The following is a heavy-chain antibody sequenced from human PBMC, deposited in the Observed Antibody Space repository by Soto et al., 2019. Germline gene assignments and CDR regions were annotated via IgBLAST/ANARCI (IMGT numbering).Heavy chain of an antibody. CDR1: GGSVSSGSYY. V-gene: IGHV4-61*01. Sequence: PSETLSLTCTVSGGSVSSGSYYWSWIRQPPGKGLEWIGYIYYSGSTNYNPSLKSRVTISVDTSKNQFSLKLSSVTAADTAVYYCATGPQLRPITGTSPFDYWGQGTLVTVSS. J-gene: IGHJ4*02. CDR3: ATGPQLRPITGTSPFDY. D-gene: IGHD1-7*01. CDR2: IYYSGST.